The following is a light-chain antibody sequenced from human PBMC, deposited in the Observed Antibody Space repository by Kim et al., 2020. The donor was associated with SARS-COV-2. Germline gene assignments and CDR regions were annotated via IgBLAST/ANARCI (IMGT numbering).Light chain of an antibody. Sequence: DIQMTQSPSSLSASVGDRVTITCRASQSISSYLNWYQQKPGKAPKLLIYAASSLQSGVPSTFSGSGSGTDYTLTISSLQPEDFASYYCQQSYSTHYTFGQGTKLEI. CDR2: AAS. J-gene: IGKJ2*01. V-gene: IGKV1-39*01. CDR3: QQSYSTHYT. CDR1: QSISSY.